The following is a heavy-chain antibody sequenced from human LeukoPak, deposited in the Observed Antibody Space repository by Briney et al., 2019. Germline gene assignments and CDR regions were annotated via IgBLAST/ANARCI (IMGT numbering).Heavy chain of an antibody. CDR2: IYYSGST. D-gene: IGHD1-26*01. CDR3: ARHEWGITNTFDT. CDR1: GGSISSSSYY. J-gene: IGHJ3*02. Sequence: PSETLSLTCTVSGGSISSSSYYWGRIRQPPGKGLEWIGSIYYSGSTYYNPSLKSRVIISVDTSKNQFSLKLNSVTAADTAVYYCARHEWGITNTFDTWDQGTMVTVSS. V-gene: IGHV4-39*01.